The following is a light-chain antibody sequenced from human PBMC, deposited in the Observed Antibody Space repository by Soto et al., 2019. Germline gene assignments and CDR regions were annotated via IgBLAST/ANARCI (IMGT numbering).Light chain of an antibody. J-gene: IGLJ3*02. V-gene: IGLV1-44*01. CDR2: GNT. CDR1: SSNIGSNS. CDR3: AAWNDNLNGVV. Sequence: QSVLTQPPSASGTPGQRVTISCSGSSSNIGSNSVNWYQKFPATAPKLLIYGNTQRPSGVPDRFSGSKSGTSASLAISGLHSEDEADYYCAAWNDNLNGVVFGGGTKLTLL.